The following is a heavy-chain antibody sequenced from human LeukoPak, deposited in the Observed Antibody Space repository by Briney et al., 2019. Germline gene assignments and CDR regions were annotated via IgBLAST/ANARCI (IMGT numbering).Heavy chain of an antibody. CDR2: ISSSGSTV. Sequence: GGSLRLSCAASGFTFSDYYMSWIRQAPGKGLEWVSYISSSGSTVHYADSVKGRFTISRDNAKNSLYLQMNSLRAEDTAVYYCAAYCSSTSCHKDWFDPWGQGTLVTVSS. D-gene: IGHD2-2*02. J-gene: IGHJ5*02. CDR1: GFTFSDYY. V-gene: IGHV3-11*01. CDR3: AAYCSSTSCHKDWFDP.